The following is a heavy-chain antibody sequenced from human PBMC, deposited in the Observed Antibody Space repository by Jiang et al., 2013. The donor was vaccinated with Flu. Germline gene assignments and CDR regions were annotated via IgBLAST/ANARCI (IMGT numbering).Heavy chain of an antibody. J-gene: IGHJ6*02. CDR3: ARMGAHSSGWKNYYFGLDV. CDR1: SGVS. D-gene: IGHD6-19*01. CDR2: IDWASDT. V-gene: IGHV2-70*20. Sequence: SGVSVSWVRQSPGKALEWLALIDWASDTFYSTSTSLKARLTISKDTSKNQVVLKMTNMDPADTGIYYCARMGAHSSGWKNYYFGLDVWGQGTTVTVSS.